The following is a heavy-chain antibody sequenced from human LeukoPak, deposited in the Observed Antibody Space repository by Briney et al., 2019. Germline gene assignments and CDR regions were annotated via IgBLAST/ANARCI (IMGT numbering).Heavy chain of an antibody. CDR1: GGTFSSNA. Sequence: SVKVSCKASGGTFSSNAISWLRQAPGQGLEWMGGIIPIFGTANYAQKFQGRVTITADESTSTAYMELSSLRSEDTAVYYCARGGVRYDFWSGPPQKHDAFDIWGQGTMVTVSS. CDR2: IIPIFGTA. V-gene: IGHV1-69*13. J-gene: IGHJ3*02. D-gene: IGHD3-3*01. CDR3: ARGGVRYDFWSGPPQKHDAFDI.